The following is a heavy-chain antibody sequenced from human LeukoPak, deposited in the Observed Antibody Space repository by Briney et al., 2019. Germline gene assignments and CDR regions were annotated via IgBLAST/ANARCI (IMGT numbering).Heavy chain of an antibody. CDR1: GFTVTSNY. V-gene: IGHV3-74*01. D-gene: IGHD6-19*01. Sequence: GGSLRLSCAASGFTVTSNYMSWVRQAPGKGLVWVSRINSDGSSTSYADSVKGRFTISRDNAKNTLYLQMNSLRAEDTAVYYCARVWAGTDYWGQGTLVTVSS. CDR2: INSDGSST. J-gene: IGHJ4*02. CDR3: ARVWAGTDY.